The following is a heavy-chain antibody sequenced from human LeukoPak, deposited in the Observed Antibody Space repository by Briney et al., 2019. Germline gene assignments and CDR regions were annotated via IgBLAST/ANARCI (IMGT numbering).Heavy chain of an antibody. Sequence: GGSLRLSCAASGFTVSGNYMSWVRQAPGKGLEWVSVIYSGDNTYYADSVKGRITISRDNSKNTLYLQMSSLRAEDTAVYYCVRESSGSYFAYWGQGTLVTVSS. CDR2: IYSGDNT. CDR1: GFTVSGNY. D-gene: IGHD3-10*01. CDR3: VRESSGSYFAY. J-gene: IGHJ4*02. V-gene: IGHV3-53*01.